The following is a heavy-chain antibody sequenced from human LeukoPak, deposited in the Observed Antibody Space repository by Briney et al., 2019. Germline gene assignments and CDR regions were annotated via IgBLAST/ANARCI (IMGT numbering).Heavy chain of an antibody. CDR2: IWYDGSNK. J-gene: IGHJ6*02. V-gene: IGHV3-33*01. D-gene: IGHD6-6*01. Sequence: GGSLRLSCAASGFTFSSYGMHWVRQAPGKGLEWVVVIWYDGSNKYYADSVKGRFTISRDNSKNTLYLQMNSLRAEDTAVYYCAREDQQLDLYYYYGMDVWGQGTTVTVSS. CDR1: GFTFSSYG. CDR3: AREDQQLDLYYYYGMDV.